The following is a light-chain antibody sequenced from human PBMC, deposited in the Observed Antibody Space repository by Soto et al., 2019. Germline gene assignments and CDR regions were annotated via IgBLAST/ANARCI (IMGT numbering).Light chain of an antibody. V-gene: IGKV2-28*01. CDR1: QSLLHSNGINY. J-gene: IGKJ3*01. CDR2: LAS. CDR3: LPALQTPF. Sequence: DIVMTQSPLSLPVTPGEPASISCRSSQSLLHSNGINYLDWYVQKPGQSPQLLMFLASNRASGVPDRFSGSGSGTDFTLKISRVEAEDVGVYYCLPALQTPFFGPGNKVAIK.